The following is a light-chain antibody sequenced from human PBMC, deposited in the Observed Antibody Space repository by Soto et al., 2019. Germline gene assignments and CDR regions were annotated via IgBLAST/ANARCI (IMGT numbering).Light chain of an antibody. CDR3: AAWDDSLRSYV. CDR2: SDD. Sequence: QSVLAKPPSASWTRGQKVTLSCSRSSSNIGSNAVSWYQQLPGTAPKLLIYSDDQRPSGVPDRFSGSKSDTSASLASSGLRSGDEADYYCAAWDDSLRSYVFGPGTKVTV. J-gene: IGLJ1*01. CDR1: SSNIGSNA. V-gene: IGLV1-44*01.